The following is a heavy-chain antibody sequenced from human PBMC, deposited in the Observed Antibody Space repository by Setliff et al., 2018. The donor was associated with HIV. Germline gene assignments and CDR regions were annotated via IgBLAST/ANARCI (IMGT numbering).Heavy chain of an antibody. CDR2: IYYSGST. J-gene: IGHJ6*03. CDR3: ARHMKIISLIRGVIRTGDYYYMDV. Sequence: SETLSLTCTVSGGSIGSSPYYWGWIRQPPGKGLEWIGSIYYSGSTYYNPSLKSRVSISLDTSKNQFSLKLSSVTAADTAVYYCARHMKIISLIRGVIRTGDYYYMDVWGKGTTVTVSS. CDR1: GGSIGSSPYY. V-gene: IGHV4-39*01. D-gene: IGHD3-10*01.